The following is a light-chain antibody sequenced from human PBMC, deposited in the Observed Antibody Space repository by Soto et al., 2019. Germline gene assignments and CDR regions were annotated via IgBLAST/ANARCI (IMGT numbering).Light chain of an antibody. J-gene: IGKJ1*01. CDR3: QQYSNWPRT. Sequence: EIVMTQSPATLSVSPGERATLSCRASQSVSSNLAWYQQRPGQAPRLLIYGVFTRATGIPARFSGSGSETEFTLTISSRQSEDFAVYYCQQYSNWPRTFGQGTKVEIK. CDR2: GVF. V-gene: IGKV3-15*01. CDR1: QSVSSN.